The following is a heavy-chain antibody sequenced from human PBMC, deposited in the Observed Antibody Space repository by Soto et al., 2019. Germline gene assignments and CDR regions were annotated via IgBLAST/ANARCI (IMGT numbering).Heavy chain of an antibody. J-gene: IGHJ6*03. V-gene: IGHV4-39*01. CDR3: ARHFYYMDV. Sequence: QLQLQESGPGLVKPSETLSLPCTVSGGSIRSTDYYWGWIRQPPGRGLEWIGSVHYSGSTYYNPSLASRVTTSADTSRNHFSLGLTSVTAADTAVYYCARHFYYMDVWGKGTTVTVSS. CDR2: VHYSGST. CDR1: GGSIRSTDYY.